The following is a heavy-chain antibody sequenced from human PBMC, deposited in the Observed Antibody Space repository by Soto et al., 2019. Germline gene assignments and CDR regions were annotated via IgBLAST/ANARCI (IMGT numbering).Heavy chain of an antibody. Sequence: EVLLLESGGGLVQPGGSLRLSCAASGFTFSSYGMSWVRQAPGKGLEWVSAISGSGSSTYYADSVKGRFTISRDNSKTTLYLQMNSLRPEDTAVYYCAKEKGACSGGSCYSGCFQHWGQGTLVTVSS. CDR2: ISGSGSST. CDR1: GFTFSSYG. J-gene: IGHJ1*01. CDR3: AKEKGACSGGSCYSGCFQH. V-gene: IGHV3-23*01. D-gene: IGHD2-15*01.